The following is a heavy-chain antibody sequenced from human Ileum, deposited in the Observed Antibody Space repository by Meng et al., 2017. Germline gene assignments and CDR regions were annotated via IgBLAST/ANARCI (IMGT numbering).Heavy chain of an antibody. Sequence: QVQLQESGPGLVKPSQTLPLTCTVSGGSISSGDYYWSWIRQPPAKGLEWIGYIYYSGSTYYNPSLKSRLTISVDTSKNQFSLKLSSVTAADTAVYYCARDRDSSGYYPYWGQGTLVTVSS. CDR3: ARDRDSSGYYPY. CDR1: GGSISSGDYY. V-gene: IGHV4-30-4*01. CDR2: IYYSGST. D-gene: IGHD3-22*01. J-gene: IGHJ4*02.